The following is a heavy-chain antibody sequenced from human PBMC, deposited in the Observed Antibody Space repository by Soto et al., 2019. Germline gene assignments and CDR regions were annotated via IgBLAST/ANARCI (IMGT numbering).Heavy chain of an antibody. Sequence: QVQLVESGGGVVQPGGSLRLSCAASGFTFSTSVMHWVRQAPGKGLEWMAIISYGGVNKYYADSVKGRFTISRDISESKRYLQMNSLRTEDTAVYYCAIEEFEDGRGHFDYWGQGTLVSVSS. D-gene: IGHD3-22*01. V-gene: IGHV3-30-3*01. CDR3: AIEEFEDGRGHFDY. J-gene: IGHJ4*02. CDR1: GFTFSTSV. CDR2: ISYGGVNK.